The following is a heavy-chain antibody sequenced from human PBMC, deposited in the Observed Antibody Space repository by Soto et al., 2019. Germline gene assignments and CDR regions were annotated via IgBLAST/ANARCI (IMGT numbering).Heavy chain of an antibody. J-gene: IGHJ4*02. CDR1: GYTFTGYY. CDR2: INPNSGGT. D-gene: IGHD2-2*01. CDR3: ARGDIVVVPAADSGDSIDY. Sequence: QVPLVQSGAEVKKPGASVKVSCKASGYTFTGYYMHWVRQAPGQGLEWMGWINPNSGGTNYAQKFQGWVTMTRDTSISTAYMELSRLRSDDTAVYYCARGDIVVVPAADSGDSIDYWGQGTLVTVSS. V-gene: IGHV1-2*04.